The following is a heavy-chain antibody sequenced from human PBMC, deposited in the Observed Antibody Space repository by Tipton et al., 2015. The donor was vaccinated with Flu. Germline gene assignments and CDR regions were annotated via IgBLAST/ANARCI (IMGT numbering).Heavy chain of an antibody. J-gene: IGHJ4*02. V-gene: IGHV4-34*01. D-gene: IGHD4-23*01. CDR3: ARGTYGGGDY. Sequence: TLSLTCAVYGGSFSGYYWGWIRQPPGKGLEWIGEINNSGSTNYNPSLKSRVTISVDTSKNQFSLKLSSVTAADTAEYHCARGTYGGGDYWGQGTLVTVSS. CDR2: INNSGST. CDR1: GGSFSGYY.